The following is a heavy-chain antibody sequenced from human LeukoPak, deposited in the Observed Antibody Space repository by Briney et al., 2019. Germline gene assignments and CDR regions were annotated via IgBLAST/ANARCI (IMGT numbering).Heavy chain of an antibody. V-gene: IGHV3-30*04. J-gene: IGHJ4*02. Sequence: GGSLRLSCAASGFTFRSYAMHWVRQAPGTGLEWVSFISYDGNNQYYADSVKGRFTISRDNSKNTLYLQMNSLRTEDTAVYYCAKDAGDQGYSDYWGQGTLVTVSS. D-gene: IGHD3-16*01. CDR3: AKDAGDQGYSDY. CDR1: GFTFRSYA. CDR2: ISYDGNNQ.